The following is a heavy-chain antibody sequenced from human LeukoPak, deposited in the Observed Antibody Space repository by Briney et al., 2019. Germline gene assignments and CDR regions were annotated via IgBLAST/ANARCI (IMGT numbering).Heavy chain of an antibody. CDR1: GFTSSSYG. CDR3: VKDYGKYQILERATFDF. D-gene: IGHD5-24*01. J-gene: IGHJ4*02. CDR2: IWYGGSNK. V-gene: IGHV3-30*18. Sequence: GRSLRLSGAASGFTSSSYGMHWVRQAPGKGLEWVAVIWYGGSNKYYADSVKGRFTISRDNSKNTLYLQMNSLRAEDTAVYYCVKDYGKYQILERATFDFWGQGTLISVSS.